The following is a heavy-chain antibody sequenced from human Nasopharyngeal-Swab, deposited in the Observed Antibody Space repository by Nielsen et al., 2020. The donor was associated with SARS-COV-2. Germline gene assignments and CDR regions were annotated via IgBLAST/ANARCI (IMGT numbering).Heavy chain of an antibody. V-gene: IGHV3-21*01. CDR1: GFTFSTYS. CDR2: ISSSSSYI. J-gene: IGHJ5*02. Sequence: GESLKISCAASGFTFSTYSMNWVRQAPGKGLEWVSSISSSSSYIYCADSVKGRFTISRDNAKNSLYLQMNSLRAEDTAVFYCTRDLGRWQLFDPWGQGTLVTVSS. D-gene: IGHD7-27*01. CDR3: TRDLGRWQLFDP.